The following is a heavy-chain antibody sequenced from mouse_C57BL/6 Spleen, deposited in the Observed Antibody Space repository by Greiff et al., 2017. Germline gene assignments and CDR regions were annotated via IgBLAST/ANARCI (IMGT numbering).Heavy chain of an antibody. J-gene: IGHJ2*01. Sequence: VQLQQPGTELVKPGASVKLSCKASGYTFTSYWMHWVKQRPGQGLEWIGNINPSNGGTNYNEKFKSKATLTVDKSSSTAYMQLSSLTSEDSAVYCGASDGDRGLRQYFDYWGQGTTLTVSS. CDR1: GYTFTSYW. CDR2: INPSNGGT. CDR3: ASDGDRGLRQYFDY. V-gene: IGHV1-53*01. D-gene: IGHD2-4*01.